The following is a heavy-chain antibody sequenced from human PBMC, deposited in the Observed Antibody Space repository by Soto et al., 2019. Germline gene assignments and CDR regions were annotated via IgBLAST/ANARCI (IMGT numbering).Heavy chain of an antibody. J-gene: IGHJ5*02. CDR2: IYTSGST. V-gene: IGHV4-4*07. CDR1: GGSISSYY. D-gene: IGHD3-16*02. Sequence: SETLSLTCTVSGGSISSYYWSWIRRPAGKGLEWIGRIYTSGSTNYNPSLKSRVTMSVDTSKNQFSLKLSSVTAADTAVYYCARDEGMITFGGVIFGNWFDPWGQGTLVTVSS. CDR3: ARDEGMITFGGVIFGNWFDP.